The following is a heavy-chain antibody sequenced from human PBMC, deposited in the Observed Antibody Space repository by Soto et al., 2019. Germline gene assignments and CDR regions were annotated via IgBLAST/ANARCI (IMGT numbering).Heavy chain of an antibody. CDR1: GYTFTSYD. CDR2: MNPNSGNT. Sequence: ASVKVSCKASGYTFTSYDINWVRQATGQGLEWMGWMNPNSGNTGYAQKFQGRVTMTRNTSISTAYMELSSLRSEDTAVYYCARGGACSGGSCTYNWFDPWGQGTLVTVSS. V-gene: IGHV1-8*01. D-gene: IGHD2-15*01. J-gene: IGHJ5*02. CDR3: ARGGACSGGSCTYNWFDP.